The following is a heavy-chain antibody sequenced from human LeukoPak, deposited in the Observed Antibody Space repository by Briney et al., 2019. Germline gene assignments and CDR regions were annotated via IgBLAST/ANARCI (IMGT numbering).Heavy chain of an antibody. CDR3: ARTDIVVVVAARMDAFDI. Sequence: SVKVSCKASGGTFSSYAISWVRQAPGQGLEWMGGIIPIFGTASYAQKFQGRVTITTDESTSTAYMELSSLRSEDTAVYYCARTDIVVVVAARMDAFDIWGQGTMVTVSS. D-gene: IGHD2-15*01. J-gene: IGHJ3*02. V-gene: IGHV1-69*05. CDR1: GGTFSSYA. CDR2: IIPIFGTA.